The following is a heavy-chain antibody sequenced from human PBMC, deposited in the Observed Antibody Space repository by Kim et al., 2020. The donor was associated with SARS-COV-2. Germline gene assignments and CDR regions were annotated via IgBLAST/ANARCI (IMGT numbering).Heavy chain of an antibody. D-gene: IGHD5-12*01. CDR3: ATGGYSGYESMGIYTYSAMDV. CDR1: GGTFSSNA. CDR2: IIPIFEAT. J-gene: IGHJ6*02. V-gene: IGHV1-69*06. Sequence: SVKVSCKALGGTFSSNAISWVRQAPGQGLEWMAGIIPIFEATHYAPIFQGRVTLSVDKLTATAYMELSSLRFEDTAVYYCATGGYSGYESMGIYTYSAMDVWGQGTTVTVSS.